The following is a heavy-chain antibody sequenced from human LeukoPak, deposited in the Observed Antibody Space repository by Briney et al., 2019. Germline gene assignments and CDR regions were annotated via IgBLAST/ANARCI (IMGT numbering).Heavy chain of an antibody. Sequence: PGGSLRLSCAASGFTFSSYGMHWVRQAPGKGLEWVAVISYDGSNKYYADSVKGRFTISRDNSKNTLYLQMNSLRAEDTAVYYCAKDPNTYGSGSYGYWGQGTLVTVSS. CDR1: GFTFSSYG. V-gene: IGHV3-30*18. D-gene: IGHD3-10*01. CDR3: AKDPNTYGSGSYGY. CDR2: ISYDGSNK. J-gene: IGHJ4*02.